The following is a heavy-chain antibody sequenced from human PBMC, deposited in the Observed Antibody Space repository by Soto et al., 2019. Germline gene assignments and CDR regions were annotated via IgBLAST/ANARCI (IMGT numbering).Heavy chain of an antibody. CDR1: GYSFTSYW. CDR3: AGKSRHLTVTSNPNKNYYYYGMDV. CDR2: IYPGDSDT. D-gene: IGHD4-17*01. V-gene: IGHV5-51*01. J-gene: IGHJ6*02. Sequence: PGESLKISCKGSGYSFTSYWIGWVRQMPGKGLEWMGIIYPGDSDTRYSPSFQGQVTISADKSISTAYLQWSSLKASDTAMYYCAGKSRHLTVTSNPNKNYYYYGMDVWGQGTTVTVSS.